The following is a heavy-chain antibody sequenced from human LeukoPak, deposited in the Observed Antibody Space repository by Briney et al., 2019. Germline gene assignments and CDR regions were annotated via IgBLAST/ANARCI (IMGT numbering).Heavy chain of an antibody. CDR3: ARCRDEFGDYGFDF. J-gene: IGHJ4*02. V-gene: IGHV4-59*11. D-gene: IGHD4-17*01. CDR2: MFDSGST. CDR1: SASISSHY. Sequence: PSQTLSLTCTVSSASISSHYWSWIRHPPRGGLEWLGYMFDSGSTKYNPSLRNRVTISGDTSKNQVSVTLSSVTAADTAVYYCARCRDEFGDYGFDFWGQGALVTVSS.